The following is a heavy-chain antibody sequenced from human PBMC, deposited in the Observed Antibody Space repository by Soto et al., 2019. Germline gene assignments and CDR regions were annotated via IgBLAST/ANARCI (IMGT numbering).Heavy chain of an antibody. J-gene: IGHJ6*02. CDR2: IYHSGST. D-gene: IGHD3-3*02. CDR1: GGSISSGGYS. CDR3: HARGALASAGNCEYSDYGMDV. Sequence: QLQLQESGSGRVKPSQTLSLTCAVSGGSISSGGYSWSWIRQAPAKGLEWIGYIYHSGSTYYNPSLKSRVTISVDRSKNKFSLKLSSVTAADTAVYYCHARGALASAGNCEYSDYGMDVWGQGTTVTVSS. V-gene: IGHV4-30-2*01.